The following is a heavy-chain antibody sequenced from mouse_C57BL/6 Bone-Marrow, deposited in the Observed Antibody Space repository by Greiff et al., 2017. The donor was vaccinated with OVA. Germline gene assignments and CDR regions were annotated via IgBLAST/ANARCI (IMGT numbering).Heavy chain of an antibody. D-gene: IGHD1-1*01. CDR3: TRGYYYGSSCSYYFDY. J-gene: IGHJ2*01. CDR2: IYPGNSDT. V-gene: IGHV1-5*01. CDR1: GYTFTSYW. Sequence: EVQLQQSGTVLARPGASVKMSCKTSGYTFTSYWMHWVKQRPGQGLEWIGAIYPGNSDTSYNQKFKGKAKLTAVTSASTAYMELSSLTNEDSAVYYCTRGYYYGSSCSYYFDYWGQGTTLTVSS.